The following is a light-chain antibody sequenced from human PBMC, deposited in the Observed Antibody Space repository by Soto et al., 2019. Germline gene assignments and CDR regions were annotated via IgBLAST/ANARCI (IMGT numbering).Light chain of an antibody. J-gene: IGKJ3*01. V-gene: IGKV3-20*01. CDR2: AAS. Sequence: DIVLTQSPGTPSLSPGERATLSCRASQSVSSSYLAWYQQKPGQAPRLLIYAASSRATGIPDRFSGSGSGTDFTLTISRLEPEDFAVYYCQQYQSLPFTFGPGTTVHIK. CDR1: QSVSSSY. CDR3: QQYQSLPFT.